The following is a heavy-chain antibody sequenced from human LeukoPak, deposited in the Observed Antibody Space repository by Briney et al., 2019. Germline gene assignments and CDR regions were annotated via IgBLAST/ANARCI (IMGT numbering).Heavy chain of an antibody. CDR3: ARTRRSNWFDP. Sequence: GGSLRLSCADSGFTVSSNYMSWVRQAPGKGLEWVSVIYSGGSTYYADSVKGRFTISRDNSKNTLYLQMNSLRAEDTAVYYCARTRRSNWFDPWGQGTLVTVSS. J-gene: IGHJ5*02. V-gene: IGHV3-53*01. CDR2: IYSGGST. CDR1: GFTVSSNY. D-gene: IGHD1-1*01.